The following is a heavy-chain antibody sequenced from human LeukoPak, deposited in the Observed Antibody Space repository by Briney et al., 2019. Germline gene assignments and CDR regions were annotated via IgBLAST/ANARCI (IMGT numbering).Heavy chain of an antibody. CDR1: GYSFTSYW. Sequence: GSLKISCKGSGYSFTSYWIGWVRQMPGKGLEWMGIIYPGDSDTRYSPSFQGQVTISADKSISTAYLQWSSLKASDTAMYYCARSITYYYGSGSYLVDYWGQGTLVTVSS. J-gene: IGHJ4*02. CDR3: ARSITYYYGSGSYLVDY. V-gene: IGHV5-51*01. D-gene: IGHD3-10*01. CDR2: IYPGDSDT.